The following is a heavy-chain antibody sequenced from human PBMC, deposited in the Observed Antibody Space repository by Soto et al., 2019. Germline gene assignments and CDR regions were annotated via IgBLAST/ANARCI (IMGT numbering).Heavy chain of an antibody. Sequence: SETLSLTCAVSVGSISSSNWVSWVRQPPGKGLEWIGEIYHSGSTNYNPSLKSRVTISVDKSKNQFSLKLSSVTAADTAVYYCARVSSSSLIYYYYYGMDVWGQGTTVTVSS. CDR1: VGSISSSNW. CDR2: IYHSGST. CDR3: ARVSSSSLIYYYYYGMDV. V-gene: IGHV4-4*02. D-gene: IGHD6-6*01. J-gene: IGHJ6*02.